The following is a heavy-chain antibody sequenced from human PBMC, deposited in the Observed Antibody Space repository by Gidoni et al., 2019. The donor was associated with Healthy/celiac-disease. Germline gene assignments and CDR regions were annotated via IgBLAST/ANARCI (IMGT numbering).Heavy chain of an antibody. CDR2: IIPSLGIA. Sequence: QVQLVQSGAEVKKPGSSVTVSCKASGGTFSRYTISWVRQAPGQGLEWMGRIIPSLGIANYAQKCQGRVTITADKSTSTAYMELSSLRSEDTAVYYCARDRGGYCSGGSCYPEYWGQGTLVTVSS. J-gene: IGHJ4*02. CDR1: GGTFSRYT. V-gene: IGHV1-69*08. D-gene: IGHD2-15*01. CDR3: ARDRGGYCSGGSCYPEY.